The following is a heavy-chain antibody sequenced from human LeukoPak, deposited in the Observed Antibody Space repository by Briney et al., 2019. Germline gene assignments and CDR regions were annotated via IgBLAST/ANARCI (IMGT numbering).Heavy chain of an antibody. CDR3: ATPLDYYDRSDSHQGGD. J-gene: IGHJ4*02. CDR2: IKHDGSEK. CDR1: GFTFGAYT. D-gene: IGHD3-22*01. V-gene: IGHV3-7*03. Sequence: PGGSLRLSCAASGFTFGAYTMNWVRQAPGKGLEWVANIKHDGSEKNYVDSVKGRFTISRDNAKNSLYLQMNSLRAEDTAVYYCATPLDYYDRSDSHQGGDWGQGTLVTVSS.